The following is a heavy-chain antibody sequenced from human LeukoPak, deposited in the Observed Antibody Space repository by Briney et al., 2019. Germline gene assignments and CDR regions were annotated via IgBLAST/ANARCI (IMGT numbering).Heavy chain of an antibody. V-gene: IGHV4-4*07. D-gene: IGHD4-17*01. CDR2: IDTSGNT. Sequence: SETLSLTCTVSGGSISSYYWSWIRQPAGKGLEWIGRIDTSGNTNYKPSLKSRVTMSVDTSKNQFSLKLSSVTAADTAVYCCARVDYGDYVVNYWGQGTLVTVSS. CDR1: GGSISSYY. CDR3: ARVDYGDYVVNY. J-gene: IGHJ4*02.